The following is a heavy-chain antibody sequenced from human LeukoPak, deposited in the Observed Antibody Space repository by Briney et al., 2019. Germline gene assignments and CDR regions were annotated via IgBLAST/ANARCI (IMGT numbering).Heavy chain of an antibody. D-gene: IGHD3-22*01. CDR2: IYYTGNT. Sequence: PSETLSLTCSVSGDSITGYYWGWIRQPPGKGLEWIGNIYYTGNTYYNSSLKNRVTISLDTSKNQFSLKVISMTAADTAAYYCARDPDHYYDSSGYYGPSYYFDYWGQGTLVTVSS. CDR3: ARDPDHYYDSSGYYGPSYYFDY. V-gene: IGHV4-39*07. J-gene: IGHJ4*02. CDR1: GDSITGYY.